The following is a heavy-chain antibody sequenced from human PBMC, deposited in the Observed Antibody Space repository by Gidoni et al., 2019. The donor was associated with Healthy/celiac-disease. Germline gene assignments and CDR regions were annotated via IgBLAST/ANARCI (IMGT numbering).Heavy chain of an antibody. CDR2: IRSKAYGGTT. V-gene: IGHV3-49*05. D-gene: IGHD6-25*01. Sequence: EVQLVESGGGLVKPGRSLRLSCTASGFTFGYYAMSWFRQAPWKGREWVGFIRSKAYGGTTEYAASVKGRFTISRDDSKSIAYLQMNSLKTEDTAVYYCTPQGQRGPEYFQHWGQGTLVTVSS. CDR1: GFTFGYYA. CDR3: TPQGQRGPEYFQH. J-gene: IGHJ1*01.